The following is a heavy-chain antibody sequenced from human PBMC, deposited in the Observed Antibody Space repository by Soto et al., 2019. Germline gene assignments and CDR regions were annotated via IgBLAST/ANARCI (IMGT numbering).Heavy chain of an antibody. CDR3: ARAFAGTITSRAFDI. D-gene: IGHD1-1*01. CDR2: IIPIFGTA. Sequence: GASVKVSCKASGGTFSSYAISWVRQAPGQGLEWMGGIIPIFGTANYAQKFQGRVTITADESTSTAYMELSSLRSEDTAVYYCARAFAGTITSRAFDIWGQGTMVTVSS. V-gene: IGHV1-69*13. J-gene: IGHJ3*02. CDR1: GGTFSSYA.